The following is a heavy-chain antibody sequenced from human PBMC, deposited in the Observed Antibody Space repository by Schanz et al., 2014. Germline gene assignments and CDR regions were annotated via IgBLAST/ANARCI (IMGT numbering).Heavy chain of an antibody. CDR3: ARLPVGYGSGSWDV. D-gene: IGHD3-10*01. CDR1: GFAFSSYS. V-gene: IGHV3-48*01. J-gene: IGHJ6*02. CDR2: IATSSSTR. Sequence: QLVGSGGGLIQPGGSLRLSCTASGFAFSSYSMNWVRQVPGKGLEWLSYIATSSSTRHYADSVKGRFTISRDNAKNSLFLQMNSLRVEDTAVYYCARLPVGYGSGSWDVWGQGTSVTVSS.